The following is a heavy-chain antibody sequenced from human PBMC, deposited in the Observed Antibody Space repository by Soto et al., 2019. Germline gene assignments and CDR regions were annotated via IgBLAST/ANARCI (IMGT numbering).Heavy chain of an antibody. CDR1: GGSFSGYY. Sequence: SETLSLTCAVYGGSFSGYYWSWIRQPPGKGLEWIGEINHSGSTNYNPSLKSRVTISVGTSKNQFYLKLSSVTAADTAVYYCARESIAARPFDYWGQGTLVTVSS. J-gene: IGHJ4*02. CDR2: INHSGST. CDR3: ARESIAARPFDY. D-gene: IGHD6-6*01. V-gene: IGHV4-34*01.